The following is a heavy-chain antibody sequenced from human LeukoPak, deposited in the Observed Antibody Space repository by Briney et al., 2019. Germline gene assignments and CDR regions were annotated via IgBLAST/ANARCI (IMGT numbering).Heavy chain of an antibody. Sequence: GRALRLSCTASGFTFGDYAMSWVRQAPGKGLEGGGFIRSKAYGGTTEYAASVKGRFTISRDDSKSITYLQMNSLKTEDTAVYYCTRVYYGSGRLYYYMDVWGKGTTVTVSS. V-gene: IGHV3-49*04. CDR2: IRSKAYGGTT. D-gene: IGHD3-10*01. J-gene: IGHJ6*03. CDR1: GFTFGDYA. CDR3: TRVYYGSGRLYYYMDV.